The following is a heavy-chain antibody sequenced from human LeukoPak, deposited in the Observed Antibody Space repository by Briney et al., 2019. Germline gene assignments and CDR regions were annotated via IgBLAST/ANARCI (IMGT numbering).Heavy chain of an antibody. J-gene: IGHJ3*02. CDR1: GFTFSSYS. CDR3: ARDRARRDAFDI. V-gene: IGHV3-48*04. Sequence: GGSLRLSCAASGFTFSSYSMNWVRQAPGKGLEWVSYISSSSSTIYYADSVEGRFTISRDNAKSSLYLQMNSLRAEDTAVYYCARDRARRDAFDIWGQGTMVTVSS. CDR2: ISSSSSTI.